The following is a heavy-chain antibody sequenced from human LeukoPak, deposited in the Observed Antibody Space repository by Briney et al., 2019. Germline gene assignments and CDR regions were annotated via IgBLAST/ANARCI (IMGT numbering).Heavy chain of an antibody. CDR2: INHSGST. Sequence: SETLSLTCAVYGGSFSGYYWSWIRQPPGKGLEWIGEINHSGSTNYNPSLKSRVTISVDTSKNQFSLKLSSVTAADTAVYYCARGTGYSSSWYRRNWFDPWGQGTLVTVSS. D-gene: IGHD6-13*01. CDR3: ARGTGYSSSWYRRNWFDP. J-gene: IGHJ5*02. V-gene: IGHV4-34*01. CDR1: GGSFSGYY.